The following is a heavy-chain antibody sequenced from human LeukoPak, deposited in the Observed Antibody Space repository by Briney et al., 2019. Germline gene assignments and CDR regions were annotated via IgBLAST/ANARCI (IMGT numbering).Heavy chain of an antibody. Sequence: SETLSLTCTVSGGSISSSSYYWGWIRQPPGKGLEWIGSIYYSGSTYYIPSLKSRVTISVDTSKNQFSLKLSSVTAADTAVYYCARQSSGYRPYYFDYWGQGTLVTVSS. CDR3: ARQSSGYRPYYFDY. J-gene: IGHJ4*02. D-gene: IGHD3-10*01. CDR1: GGSISSSSYY. V-gene: IGHV4-39*01. CDR2: IYYSGST.